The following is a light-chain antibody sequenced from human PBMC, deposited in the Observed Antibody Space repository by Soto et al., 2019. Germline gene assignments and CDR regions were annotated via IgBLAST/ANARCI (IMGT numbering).Light chain of an antibody. V-gene: IGKV3-20*01. Sequence: EIVLTQSPGTLSLSPGERATLSCRARQSVSSSYLAWYQQKPGQAPRLLIYGASSRDTGIPDRFSGSGSGTDFTLTISRLEPEDFAVYYCQQYGNSPLTFGGGTKVEIK. CDR2: GAS. J-gene: IGKJ4*01. CDR3: QQYGNSPLT. CDR1: QSVSSSY.